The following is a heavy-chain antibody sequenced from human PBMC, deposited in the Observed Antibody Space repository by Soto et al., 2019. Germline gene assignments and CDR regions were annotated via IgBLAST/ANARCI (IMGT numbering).Heavy chain of an antibody. D-gene: IGHD1-1*01. J-gene: IGHJ4*02. CDR1: GYTFTSYG. Sequence: ASVKVSCKASGYTFTSYGISWVRQAPGQGLEWMGWISAYNGNTNYAQKLQGRVTMTTDTSTSPAYMELRSLRSDDTGVYSGARVGRRNWNQNRLFDYWGQGTLVTVSS. CDR2: ISAYNGNT. CDR3: ARVGRRNWNQNRLFDY. V-gene: IGHV1-18*01.